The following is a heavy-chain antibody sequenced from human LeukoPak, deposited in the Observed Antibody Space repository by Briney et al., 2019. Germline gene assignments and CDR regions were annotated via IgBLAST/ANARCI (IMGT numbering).Heavy chain of an antibody. V-gene: IGHV3-30-3*01. D-gene: IGHD6-19*01. Sequence: QPGRSLRLSCAASGFIFSSYAMHWVRQAPGKGLEWVAVISYDASKKYYADSVKGRFTTSRDNSKNTLYLQMNSLRAEDTAVYYCARIQVTGIAVAGTLDYWGQGTLVTVSS. J-gene: IGHJ4*02. CDR2: ISYDASKK. CDR3: ARIQVTGIAVAGTLDY. CDR1: GFIFSSYA.